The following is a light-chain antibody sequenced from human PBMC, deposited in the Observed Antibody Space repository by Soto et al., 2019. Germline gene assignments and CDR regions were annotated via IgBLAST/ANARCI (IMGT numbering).Light chain of an antibody. J-gene: IGKJ1*01. Sequence: DIQMTQSPTSLSASVGGRVTISCRASQRIGTYLAWYQQKPGKAPRLLISGASSVQSGVPPRFSGSGSATDFILTISSLRREDIATDYCQQTASAPPWTCGQGTKVEIK. CDR1: QRIGTY. CDR3: QQTASAPPWT. CDR2: GAS. V-gene: IGKV1-39*01.